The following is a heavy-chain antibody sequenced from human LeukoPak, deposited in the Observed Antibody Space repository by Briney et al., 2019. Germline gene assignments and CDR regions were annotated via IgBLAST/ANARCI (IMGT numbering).Heavy chain of an antibody. CDR1: TFTFSSYA. D-gene: IGHD3-22*01. CDR2: INGDGRNI. V-gene: IGHV3-74*01. CDR3: ARGGDSSGYYYQYYYYGMDV. J-gene: IGHJ6*02. Sequence: GGSLRLSCAASTFTFSSYAMSWVRQDPGKGLVWVSRINGDGRNINYADSVRGRFTISRDNAKNTLYLQMNTLRVEDTAVYYCARGGDSSGYYYQYYYYGMDVWGQGTTVTVSS.